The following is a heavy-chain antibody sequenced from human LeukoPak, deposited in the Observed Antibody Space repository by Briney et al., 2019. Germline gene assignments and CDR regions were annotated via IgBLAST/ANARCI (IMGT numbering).Heavy chain of an antibody. CDR3: ASSPKRVWSGYYYFDY. Sequence: GASVKVSCKASGYTFTSYDINWVRQATGQGLEWMGWMNPDSGDTVYAQNFQGTVTMTRDTSINTVYMELSSLRSEDTAVYYCASSPKRVWSGYYYFDYWGQGTLVTVSS. V-gene: IGHV1-8*01. CDR1: GYTFTSYD. CDR2: MNPDSGDT. J-gene: IGHJ4*02. D-gene: IGHD3-3*01.